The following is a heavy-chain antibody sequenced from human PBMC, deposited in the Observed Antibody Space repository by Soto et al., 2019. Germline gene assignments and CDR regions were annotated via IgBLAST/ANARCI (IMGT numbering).Heavy chain of an antibody. V-gene: IGHV4-59*08. CDR3: ARHIAVADSPWDY. D-gene: IGHD6-19*01. J-gene: IGHJ4*02. CDR2: IYYSGST. CDR1: GGSISSDY. Sequence: SETLSLTCTVSGGSISSDYWSWIRQPPGKGLEWIGYIYYSGSTNYNPSLESRVTISVDTSKNQFSLKLSSVTAADTAVYYCARHIAVADSPWDYWGQGTLVTVSS.